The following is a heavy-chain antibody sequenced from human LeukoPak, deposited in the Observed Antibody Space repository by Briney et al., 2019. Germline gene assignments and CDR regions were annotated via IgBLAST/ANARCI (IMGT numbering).Heavy chain of an antibody. J-gene: IGHJ3*02. CDR3: ARDLPYYYDSSGYSSPQAFDI. CDR1: GGSISSGDYY. CDR2: IYYSGST. Sequence: SQTLSLTCIVSGGSISSGDYYWSWIRQPPGRGLEWIGYIYYSGSTYYNPSLKSRVTISVDTSKNQFSLKLSSVTAADTAVYFCARDLPYYYDSSGYSSPQAFDIWGQGTMVTVSS. D-gene: IGHD3-22*01. V-gene: IGHV4-30-4*01.